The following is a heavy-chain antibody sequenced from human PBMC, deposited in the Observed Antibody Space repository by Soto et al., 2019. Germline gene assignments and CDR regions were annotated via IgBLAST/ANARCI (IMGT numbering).Heavy chain of an antibody. CDR1: GFTFGDYA. CDR3: TREKIVVVVAATLGFDY. V-gene: IGHV3-49*03. D-gene: IGHD2-15*01. Sequence: GGSLRLSCTASGFTFGDYAMSWFRQAPGKGLEWVGFIRSKAYGGTTEYAASVKGRFTISREDSKSIAYLQMNSLKTEDTAVYYCTREKIVVVVAATLGFDYWGQGTLVTVSS. CDR2: IRSKAYGGTT. J-gene: IGHJ4*02.